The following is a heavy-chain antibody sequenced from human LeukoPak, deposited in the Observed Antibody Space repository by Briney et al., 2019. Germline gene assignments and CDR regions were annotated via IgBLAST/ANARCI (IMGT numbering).Heavy chain of an antibody. Sequence: GGSLRLSCAASGFPLDDYAMNWVRQLPRRGLDWVSGINWNGRITEYADSVKDRFTISRQNTKNSLYLYMNNLGGEDTALYFCARGSVQLWLRDTYYYMDVWGKGTTVTVSS. CDR1: GFPLDDYA. J-gene: IGHJ6*03. V-gene: IGHV3-20*04. CDR2: INWNGRIT. CDR3: ARGSVQLWLRDTYYYMDV. D-gene: IGHD5-18*01.